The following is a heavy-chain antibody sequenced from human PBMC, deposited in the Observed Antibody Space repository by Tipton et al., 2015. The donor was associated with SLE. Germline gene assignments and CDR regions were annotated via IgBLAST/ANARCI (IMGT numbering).Heavy chain of an antibody. CDR3: ARGGTGGDAFDI. J-gene: IGHJ3*02. V-gene: IGHV4-39*07. Sequence: TLSLTCTVSGGSISSSSYYWGWIRQPPGKGLEWIGSIYYSGSTYYNPSLKSRVTIPVDTSKNQFSLKLSSVTAADTAVYYCARGGTGGDAFDIWGQGTMVTVSS. CDR1: GGSISSSSYY. CDR2: IYYSGST. D-gene: IGHD7-27*01.